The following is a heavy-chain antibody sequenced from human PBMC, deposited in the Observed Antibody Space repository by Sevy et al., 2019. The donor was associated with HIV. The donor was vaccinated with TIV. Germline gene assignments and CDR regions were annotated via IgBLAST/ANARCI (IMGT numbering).Heavy chain of an antibody. CDR1: GFTFSSYS. V-gene: IGHV3-48*02. CDR3: ARVTGITMISRYYGMDV. CDR2: ISSSSSTI. Sequence: GGSLRLSCAASGFTFSSYSMNWVRPAPGKGLQWDSYISSSSSTIYYADTVKGRFTISRDNAKNSLYLQMNSLRDEETAVYYCARVTGITMISRYYGMDVWGQGTTVTVSS. D-gene: IGHD3-22*01. J-gene: IGHJ6*02.